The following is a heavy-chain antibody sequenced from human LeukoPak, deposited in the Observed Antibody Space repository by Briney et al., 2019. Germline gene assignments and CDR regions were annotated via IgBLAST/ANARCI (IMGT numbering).Heavy chain of an antibody. CDR3: ASHRGFSYGYFDN. D-gene: IGHD5-18*01. CDR1: AGSISSSNAY. Sequence: SETLSLTCTVSAGSISSSNAYWGWIRQPPGKGLEWIASIYYRKNTYNNPSLKSLFTISADTSKNKFSLPLGSVSATDPAVYYCASHRGFSYGYFDNWAEGTLVTVSS. CDR2: IYYRKNT. J-gene: IGHJ4*02. V-gene: IGHV4-39*01.